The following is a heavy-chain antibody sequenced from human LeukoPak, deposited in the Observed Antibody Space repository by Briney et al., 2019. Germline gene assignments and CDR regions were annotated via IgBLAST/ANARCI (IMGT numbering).Heavy chain of an antibody. D-gene: IGHD6-19*01. Sequence: GGSQRLSCAASGFTFSGYEMNWVRQAPGKGLEWVSYISSSAGTIYYADSVKGRFPISRDNAKNSLYLQMNSLRAEDTAVYYCARHGSGWSQKDYWGQGTLVTVSS. V-gene: IGHV3-48*03. CDR3: ARHGSGWSQKDY. J-gene: IGHJ4*02. CDR2: ISSSAGTI. CDR1: GFTFSGYE.